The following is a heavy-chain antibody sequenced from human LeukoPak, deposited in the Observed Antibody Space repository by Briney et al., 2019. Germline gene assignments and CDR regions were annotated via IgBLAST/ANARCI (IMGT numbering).Heavy chain of an antibody. J-gene: IGHJ3*02. D-gene: IGHD1-26*01. V-gene: IGHV1-69*06. CDR3: ARARGKVGATTLVRAFDI. CDR2: IIPIFGTA. Sequence: ASVKVSCKASGGTFSSYAISWVRQAPGQGLEWMGGIIPIFGTANYAQKFQGRVTITADKSTSTAYMELSSLRSEDTAVYYCARARGKVGATTLVRAFDIWGQGTMVTVSS. CDR1: GGTFSSYA.